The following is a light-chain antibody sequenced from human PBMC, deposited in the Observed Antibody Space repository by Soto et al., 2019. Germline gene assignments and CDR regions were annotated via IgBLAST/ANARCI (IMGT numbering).Light chain of an antibody. CDR2: GSD. CDR1: SSNIGRDA. V-gene: IGLV1-47*01. J-gene: IGLJ1*01. CDR3: AAWDGSLIAYV. Sequence: QSVLAQPPSASGTPGQRVSISCSGSSSNIGRDAVCWFQQLPGTAPKLLIYGSDQRPSGVPDRFSGSKSGTSASLAISGLRADDEADYYCAAWDGSLIAYVFGTWTKVTLL.